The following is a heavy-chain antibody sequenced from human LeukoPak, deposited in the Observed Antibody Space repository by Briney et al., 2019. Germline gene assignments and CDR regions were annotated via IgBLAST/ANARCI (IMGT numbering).Heavy chain of an antibody. CDR3: ARVGPTMVRGVRYYFDY. CDR2: IYHSGST. CDR1: GGSISSSNW. D-gene: IGHD3-10*01. J-gene: IGHJ4*02. Sequence: PSETLSLTCAVSGGSISSSNWWSWVRQPPGKGLEWIGEIYHSGSTNYNPSLKSRVTISVDKSKNQFSLKLSSVTAADTAVYYCARVGPTMVRGVRYYFDYWGQGTLVTVSS. V-gene: IGHV4-4*02.